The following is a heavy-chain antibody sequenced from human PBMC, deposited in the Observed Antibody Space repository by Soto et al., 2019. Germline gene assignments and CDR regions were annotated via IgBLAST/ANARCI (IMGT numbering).Heavy chain of an antibody. D-gene: IGHD5-12*01. Sequence: QVQLVQSGAEVKKPGSSVKVSCKASGGTFSSYAISWVRQAPGQGLEWMGGIIPSFGTANYAQKFQGRVTITADESTSTAEMELSSRTAEDTAVYYCARGISGYDYYYYGMDVWGQGATVTVS. CDR1: GGTFSSYA. V-gene: IGHV1-69*01. CDR2: IIPSFGTA. CDR3: ARGISGYDYYYYGMDV. J-gene: IGHJ6*02.